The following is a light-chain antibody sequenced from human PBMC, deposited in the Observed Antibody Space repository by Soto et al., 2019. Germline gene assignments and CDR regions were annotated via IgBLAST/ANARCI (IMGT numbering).Light chain of an antibody. Sequence: QSVLTQPPSASGTPGQRVTISCSGSSSNIGSNTVNWYQQLPGTAPKLLIYSNNQRPSGVPDRFSGSKSGTSASLAISGLQYEDEADYYCAAWDDILNGYVFGTGTKVTVL. J-gene: IGLJ1*01. V-gene: IGLV1-44*01. CDR3: AAWDDILNGYV. CDR1: SSNIGSNT. CDR2: SNN.